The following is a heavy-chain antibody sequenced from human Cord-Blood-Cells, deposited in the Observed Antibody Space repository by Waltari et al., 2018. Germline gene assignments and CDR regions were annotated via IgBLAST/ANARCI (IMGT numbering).Heavy chain of an antibody. V-gene: IGHV4-59*01. CDR2: IYYSEST. CDR1: GGSLRSYY. D-gene: IGHD2-2*01. CDR3: ARARMGLVQYYYYYMDV. J-gene: IGHJ6*03. Sequence: QVQLQESGPGLVKPSETLSLTCTVSGGSLRSYYWSRIRQPPGKGLEWIGYIYYSESTNYSPSLKSRVTISVDTSKNQFSLKLSSVTAADTAVYYCARARMGLVQYYYYYMDVWGKGTTVTVSS.